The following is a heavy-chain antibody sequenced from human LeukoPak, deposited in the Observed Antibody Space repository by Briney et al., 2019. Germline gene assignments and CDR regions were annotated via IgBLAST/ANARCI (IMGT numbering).Heavy chain of an antibody. CDR1: GLTFISYA. Sequence: GGSLRLSCAASGLTFISYAVSWVRQAPGKGLEWVSSISGSGGSTYSADSVKGRFTISRDNSKNTLYLQMNSLRAEDTALYYCPKDRSCTNDICHGDFDYWGQGTLVTVSS. CDR3: PKDRSCTNDICHGDFDY. J-gene: IGHJ4*02. CDR2: ISGSGGST. V-gene: IGHV3-23*01. D-gene: IGHD2-8*01.